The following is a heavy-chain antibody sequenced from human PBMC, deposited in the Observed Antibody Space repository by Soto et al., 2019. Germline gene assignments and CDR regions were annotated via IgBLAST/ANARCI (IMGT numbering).Heavy chain of an antibody. CDR2: ISGSGGST. V-gene: IGHV3-23*01. J-gene: IGHJ4*02. CDR1: GFTFSSYA. Sequence: GGSLSLSCAASGFTFSSYAMSWVRQAPGKGLEWVSAISGSGGSTYYADSVKGRFTISRDNSKNTLYLQMNSLRAEDTAVYYCAKDPYDILTGYYILFDYWGQGTLVTVSS. CDR3: AKDPYDILTGYYILFDY. D-gene: IGHD3-9*01.